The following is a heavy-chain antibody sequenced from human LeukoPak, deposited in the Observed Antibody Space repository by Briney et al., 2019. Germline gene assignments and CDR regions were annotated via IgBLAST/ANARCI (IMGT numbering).Heavy chain of an antibody. J-gene: IGHJ3*01. V-gene: IGHV3-30-3*01. CDR1: GFTFSSYA. CDR2: ISYDGSNK. Sequence: GGSLRLSCAASGFTFSSYAIHWVRQAPGKGLEWVAVISYDGSNKYYADSVKGRFTISRDNSKNTLYLQMNSLRAEDTAVYYCAKGITMIVVVILWGQGTMVTVSS. D-gene: IGHD3-22*01. CDR3: AKGITMIVVVIL.